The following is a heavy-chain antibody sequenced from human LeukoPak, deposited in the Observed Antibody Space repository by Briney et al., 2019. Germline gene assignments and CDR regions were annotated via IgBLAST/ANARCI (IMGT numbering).Heavy chain of an antibody. CDR3: ARVYDSYGYGPDY. V-gene: IGHV3-74*01. D-gene: IGHD5-18*01. Sequence: QPGGSLRLSCAASGFTFSSYWMHWVRQAPGKGLVWVSRINSDGSTTSYADSVKGRFTISRDNAKSTLYLQMNSLRAVDTAVYYCARVYDSYGYGPDYWGQGTLVTVSS. CDR1: GFTFSSYW. J-gene: IGHJ4*02. CDR2: INSDGSTT.